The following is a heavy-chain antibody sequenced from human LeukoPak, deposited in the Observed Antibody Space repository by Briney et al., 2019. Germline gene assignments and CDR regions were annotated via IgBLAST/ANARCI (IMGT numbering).Heavy chain of an antibody. J-gene: IGHJ4*02. D-gene: IGHD1-26*01. V-gene: IGHV1-18*01. Sequence: ASVKVSCKASGYTFSNYGISWVRQATGRGLEWMGWISGQTGKTKQAQKFQGRITLTTDSATNTAYMELRSLTSDDTAVYYCARDLAFPGSYGSAEFYFDFWGQGALVTVS. CDR2: ISGQTGKT. CDR3: ARDLAFPGSYGSAEFYFDF. CDR1: GYTFSNYG.